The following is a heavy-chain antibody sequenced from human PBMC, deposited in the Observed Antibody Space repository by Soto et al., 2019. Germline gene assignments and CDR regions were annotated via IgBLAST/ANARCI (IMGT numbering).Heavy chain of an antibody. CDR2: ISTYNGNT. J-gene: IGHJ6*02. D-gene: IGHD6-6*01. V-gene: IGHV1-18*01. CDR1: GYSFITYG. CDR3: ARDRPTSSIRARDYYYAMDV. Sequence: QVQLVQSGAEVKKPGASVKVSCKASGYSFITYGNSWVRQAPGQGLEWMGWISTYNGNTNYAQKLQGRITMTTDTSTTTGYMELRRLRSDDTAVYYCARDRPTSSIRARDYYYAMDVWGQGTTVTVSS.